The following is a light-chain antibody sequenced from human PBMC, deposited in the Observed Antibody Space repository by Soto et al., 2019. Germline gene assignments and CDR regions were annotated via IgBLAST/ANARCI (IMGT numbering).Light chain of an antibody. CDR1: QSVRRY. CDR2: DAS. J-gene: IGKJ1*01. CDR3: QHFGNSLWT. V-gene: IGKV3-11*01. Sequence: EIVMTQSPATLSVSPGERATLSCRASQSVRRYLTWYQQKPGQAPRLLIYDASNRATGIPARFSGSGSGTDFTLTISSLEPEDFAVYYCQHFGNSLWTFGQGTKVDIK.